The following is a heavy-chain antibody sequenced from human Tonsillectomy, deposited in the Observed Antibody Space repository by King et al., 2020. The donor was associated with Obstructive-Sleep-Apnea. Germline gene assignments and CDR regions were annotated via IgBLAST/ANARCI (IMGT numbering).Heavy chain of an antibody. J-gene: IGHJ2*01. CDR3: ARDGGYYDSSGYYYRDRGVFDL. V-gene: IGHV1-18*04. CDR2: ISAYNGNT. CDR1: GYTFTSYG. D-gene: IGHD3-22*01. Sequence: QLVQSGAEVKKPGASVKVSCKASGYTFTSYGISWVRQAPGQGLEWMGWISAYNGNTNYAQKLQGRFTMTTDTSTSTAYMELRSLRSDDTAVYYCARDGGYYDSSGYYYRDRGVFDLWGRGTLVTVSS.